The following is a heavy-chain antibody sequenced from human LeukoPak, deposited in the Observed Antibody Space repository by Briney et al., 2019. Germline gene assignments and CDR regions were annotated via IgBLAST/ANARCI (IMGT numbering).Heavy chain of an antibody. Sequence: SETLSLTCSVYGGSITAYYWSWIRQPPGKGLEWIGEINHSRGTKYNPSLESRVTILLDASKNEFSLNLNSVTAADTAVYYCAREAYYFDSWGHGTLVTVSS. V-gene: IGHV4-34*01. CDR3: AREAYYFDS. CDR2: INHSRGT. J-gene: IGHJ4*01. CDR1: GGSITAYY.